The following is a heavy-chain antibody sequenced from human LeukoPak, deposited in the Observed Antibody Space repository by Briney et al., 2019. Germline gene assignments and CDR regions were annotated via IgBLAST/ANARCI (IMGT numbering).Heavy chain of an antibody. J-gene: IGHJ3*02. Sequence: SQTLSLTCTVSGGSISSGGYCWSWIRQHPGKGLEWIGYIYYSGSTYYNPSLKSRVTISVDTSKNQFSLKLSSVTAADTAVYHRARDSGGYSTYSSRAFDIWGQGTMVTVSS. CDR2: IYYSGST. CDR1: GGSISSGGYC. D-gene: IGHD3-22*01. V-gene: IGHV4-31*03. CDR3: ARDSGGYSTYSSRAFDI.